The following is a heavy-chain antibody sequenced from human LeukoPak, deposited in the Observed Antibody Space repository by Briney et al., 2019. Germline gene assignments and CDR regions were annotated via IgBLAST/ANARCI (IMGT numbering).Heavy chain of an antibody. D-gene: IGHD2-2*02. Sequence: ASVKVSCKASGYTFTSYDINWVRQATGQGLEWMGWMNPNSGNTGYAQKFQGRVTMTRNTSISTAYMELSSLRSEDTAVYYCARIPDCSSTSCYSWFDPWGQGTLVTVSS. CDR3: ARIPDCSSTSCYSWFDP. V-gene: IGHV1-8*01. CDR1: GYTFTSYD. J-gene: IGHJ5*02. CDR2: MNPNSGNT.